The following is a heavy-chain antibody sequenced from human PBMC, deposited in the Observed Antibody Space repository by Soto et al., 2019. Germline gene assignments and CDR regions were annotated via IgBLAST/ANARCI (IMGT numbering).Heavy chain of an antibody. V-gene: IGHV1-69*01. J-gene: IGHJ4*02. CDR2: FIPIFGTA. Sequence: QVQLVQSGAEVKKPGSSVKVSCRAFGGTFSSYAISWVRQPPGQGLEWMGGFIPIFGTANYAQKFKGRVTSTADESTSTAYMELSSLRSEDTAVYYCARGVYYYDSSGYSFDYWGQGTLVTVSS. CDR1: GGTFSSYA. CDR3: ARGVYYYDSSGYSFDY. D-gene: IGHD3-22*01.